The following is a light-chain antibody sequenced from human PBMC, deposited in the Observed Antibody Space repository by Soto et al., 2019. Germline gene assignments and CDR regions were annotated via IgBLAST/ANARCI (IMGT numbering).Light chain of an antibody. CDR3: QQYGASPWT. J-gene: IGKJ1*01. V-gene: IGKV3-20*01. CDR2: DTS. Sequence: EIILTQSPDTLSLSPGERATLSCRASQTVSSNYLAWCQQRPGQAPRLLIYDTSTRATGIPDRFSGSGSGTDFTLTISRLEPEDFAVYHCQQYGASPWTFGQGTKVDIK. CDR1: QTVSSNY.